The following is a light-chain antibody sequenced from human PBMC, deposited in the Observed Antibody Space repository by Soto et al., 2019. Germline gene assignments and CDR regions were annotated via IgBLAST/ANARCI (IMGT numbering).Light chain of an antibody. CDR1: QTISNF. CDR3: QQTYRTPRA. V-gene: IGKV1-39*01. CDR2: AAS. Sequence: DIQMTQSPSSLSASVGDRVTITCRASQTISNFLNWYQQKPGKPPKLLIYAASSLQSGVPSRFNGGRSGTDFTLTITSLQPEDFATYYCQQTYRTPRAFGQGTKVEI. J-gene: IGKJ1*01.